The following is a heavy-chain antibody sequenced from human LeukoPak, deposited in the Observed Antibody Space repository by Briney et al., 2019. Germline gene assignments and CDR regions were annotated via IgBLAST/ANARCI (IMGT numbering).Heavy chain of an antibody. Sequence: GRSLRLSCAASGFTFSSYAMHWVRQAPGKGLEWVAVISYDGSNKYYADSVKGRFTISRDNSKNTLYLQMNSLRAEHTAVYYCARDLYYYYYYMNVWGKGTTVTVSS. CDR3: ARDLYYYYYYMNV. CDR1: GFTFSSYA. V-gene: IGHV3-30*04. CDR2: ISYDGSNK. J-gene: IGHJ6*03.